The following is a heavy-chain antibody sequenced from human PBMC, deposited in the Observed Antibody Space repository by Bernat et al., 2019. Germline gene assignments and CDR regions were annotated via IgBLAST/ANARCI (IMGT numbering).Heavy chain of an antibody. V-gene: IGHV4-39*01. D-gene: IGHD3-22*01. Sequence: QVQLQESGPGLVKPSETLSLTCTVSAGSISSNNYFWGWIREPPGKGLEWIGSVYSSGSTYSNPSLKGRVTISVDTSKNQFSLRLSSVTAADPAVYYCATPWRATYYYGSSGYYGWDAFDSWGQGTMVTVSS. CDR3: ATPWRATYYYGSSGYYGWDAFDS. CDR1: AGSISSNNYF. J-gene: IGHJ3*02. CDR2: VYSSGST.